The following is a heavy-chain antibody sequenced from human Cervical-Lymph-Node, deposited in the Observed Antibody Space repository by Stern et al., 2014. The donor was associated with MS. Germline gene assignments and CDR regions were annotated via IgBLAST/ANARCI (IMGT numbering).Heavy chain of an antibody. V-gene: IGHV3-74*03. CDR1: GFIFSSYW. D-gene: IGHD3-16*01. CDR2: INSDGSST. Sequence: VQLEESGGDLVQPGGSLRLSCAASGFIFSSYWMQWVRQAPGQGLVWVSHINSDGSSTTYADSVKGRFTTSRDNAKNTLYLQMDDLRAEDTAVYFCVRDNYGTDYWGQGTLVTVSS. CDR3: VRDNYGTDY. J-gene: IGHJ4*02.